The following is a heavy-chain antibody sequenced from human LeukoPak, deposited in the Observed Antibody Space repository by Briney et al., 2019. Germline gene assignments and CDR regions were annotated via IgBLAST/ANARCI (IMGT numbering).Heavy chain of an antibody. CDR1: GFTFSNYS. D-gene: IGHD3-9*01. CDR3: ARDEYDILTDYDY. Sequence: GGSLRLSCAASGFTFSNYSMDWVRQAPGNGLEWVSSIGTTGSYIFYADSVKGRFTISRDNAKNTLYLQMNSLRAEGTAVYYCARDEYDILTDYDYWGPRILVTVSS. CDR2: IGTTGSYI. J-gene: IGHJ4*02. V-gene: IGHV3-21*01.